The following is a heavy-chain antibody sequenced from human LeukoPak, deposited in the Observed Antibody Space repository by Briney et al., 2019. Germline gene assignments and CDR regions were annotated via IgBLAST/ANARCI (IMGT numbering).Heavy chain of an antibody. CDR1: GGSISSSSYY. V-gene: IGHV4-39*01. CDR3: ASGDGGYRSGREYYFDY. CDR2: IYYSGSA. J-gene: IGHJ4*02. D-gene: IGHD3-10*01. Sequence: SETLSLTCTVSGGSISSSSYYWGWIRQPPGKGLEWIGTIYYSGSAYYYPSLKSRVTISVDTSKNQLSLKLSSVTAADTAVYYCASGDGGYRSGREYYFDYWGRGTLVTVSS.